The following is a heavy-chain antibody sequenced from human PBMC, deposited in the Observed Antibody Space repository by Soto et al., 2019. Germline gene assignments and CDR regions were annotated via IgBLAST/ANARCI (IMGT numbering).Heavy chain of an antibody. D-gene: IGHD2-15*01. CDR1: GITFRGYW. J-gene: IGHJ4*02. Sequence: GGSLRLSCAASGITFRGYWRHWVGQAPGKGLVWVSQVDGDGSSTKYADFVKGRFTISRDNAKNTLYLQMNSLRAEDTAVYYCARVKGVSGGKGDPLDYWGQGTLVTVSS. CDR3: ARVKGVSGGKGDPLDY. CDR2: VDGDGSST. V-gene: IGHV3-74*03.